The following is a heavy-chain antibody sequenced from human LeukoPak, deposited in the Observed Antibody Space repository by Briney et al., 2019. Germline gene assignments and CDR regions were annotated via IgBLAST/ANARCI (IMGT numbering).Heavy chain of an antibody. Sequence: SQTLSLTCAISGDSVPSSTAAWNWVRQSPSSGLEWLGRTYYRSKWYSDYAVSVRSRITINPDTSKNQFSLQLSSVTPEDTAVYYCARYPTGWYLDYWGQGTLVTVSS. V-gene: IGHV6-1*01. CDR3: ARYPTGWYLDY. CDR2: TYYRSKWYS. CDR1: GDSVPSSTAA. J-gene: IGHJ4*02. D-gene: IGHD6-19*01.